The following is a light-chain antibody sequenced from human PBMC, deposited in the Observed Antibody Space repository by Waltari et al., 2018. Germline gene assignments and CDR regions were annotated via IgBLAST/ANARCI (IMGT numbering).Light chain of an antibody. CDR1: QSISSW. Sequence: DIQMTQSPSTLSASVGDRVTITCRASQSISSWLAWYQQKPGKAPKLLIYKASSLESGVPSRFSGSGSGTEVTLTINSLEPDDFATYDCQQYNSYPWTFGDGTKVEIK. CDR3: QQYNSYPWT. CDR2: KAS. J-gene: IGKJ1*01. V-gene: IGKV1-5*03.